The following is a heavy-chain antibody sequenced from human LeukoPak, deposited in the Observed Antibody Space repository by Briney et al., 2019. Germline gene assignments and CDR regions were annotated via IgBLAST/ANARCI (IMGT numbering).Heavy chain of an antibody. CDR3: ARGRSITTFPYNWFDP. D-gene: IGHD3-3*01. J-gene: IGHJ5*02. CDR1: GFTFSSYG. CDR2: IRYDGSNK. V-gene: IGHV3-30*02. Sequence: GGSLRLSCAASGFTFSSYGMYWVRQAPGKGLEWVAFIRYDGSNKYYADSVKGRFTISRDNAKNSLYLQMNSLRAEDTAVYYCARGRSITTFPYNWFDPWGQGTLVTVSS.